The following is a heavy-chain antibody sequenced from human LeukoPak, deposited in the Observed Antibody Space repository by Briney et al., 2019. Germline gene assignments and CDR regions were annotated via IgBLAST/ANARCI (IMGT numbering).Heavy chain of an antibody. CDR2: ITWTGGNT. Sequence: GGSLRLSCAASGFNFNDYTMHWVRQAPGKGLEWVSLITWTGGNTYYADSVKGRFTISRDNFKRSLYLQMNSLRTEDTALYYCVKGPTHSANWYAALDYWGQGTLVTVSS. CDR1: GFNFNDYT. CDR3: VKGPTHSANWYAALDY. D-gene: IGHD6-13*01. J-gene: IGHJ4*02. V-gene: IGHV3-43*01.